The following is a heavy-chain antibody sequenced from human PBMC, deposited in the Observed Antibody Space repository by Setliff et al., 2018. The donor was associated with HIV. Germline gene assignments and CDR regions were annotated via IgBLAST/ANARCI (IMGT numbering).Heavy chain of an antibody. CDR2: IKTINEGATT. J-gene: IGHJ4*02. CDR3: VTKGRDVYTLEVPV. V-gene: IGHV3-15*05. CDR1: GFTFSSAW. Sequence: GGSLRLSCAASGFTFSSAWMSWVRQARGKGLEWVGRIKTINEGATTYYAAPVKGRFTISRDDSKNTLYLQMNSLQTEDTAMYYCVTKGRDVYTLEVPVWGQGTLVTVSS. D-gene: IGHD4-4*01.